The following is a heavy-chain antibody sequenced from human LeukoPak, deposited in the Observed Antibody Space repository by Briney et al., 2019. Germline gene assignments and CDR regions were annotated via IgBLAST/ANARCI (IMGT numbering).Heavy chain of an antibody. CDR1: GGSISSFY. D-gene: IGHD5-12*01. V-gene: IGHV4-4*07. J-gene: IGHJ4*02. CDR2: INTSGNT. CDR3: ARTRSWLPFEY. Sequence: SETLSLTCTVSGGSISSFYWSWVRQPAGKGLEWIGRINTSGNTNYNPSLQSRVTMSIDTSKNQFSLKLSSMTAADTAVYYCARTRSWLPFEYWGQGTLVTVSS.